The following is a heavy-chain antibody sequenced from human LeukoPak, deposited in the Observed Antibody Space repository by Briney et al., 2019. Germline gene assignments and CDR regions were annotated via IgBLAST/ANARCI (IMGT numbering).Heavy chain of an antibody. CDR3: ARGEYSSGWSLGYYYMDV. D-gene: IGHD6-19*01. Sequence: SETLSLTCTVSGGSISSYYWSWIRQPAGKGLEWIGRIYTSGSTNYNPSLKSRVTMSVDTSKNQFSLKLSSVTAADTAVYYCARGEYSSGWSLGYYYMDVWGKGTTVTISS. CDR1: GGSISSYY. CDR2: IYTSGST. V-gene: IGHV4-4*07. J-gene: IGHJ6*03.